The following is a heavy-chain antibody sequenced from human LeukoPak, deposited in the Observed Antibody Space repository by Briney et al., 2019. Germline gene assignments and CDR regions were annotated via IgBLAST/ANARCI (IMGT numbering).Heavy chain of an antibody. CDR2: ISWNSGSI. Sequence: PGRSLRLSCAASGFTFDDNAMHWVRQVPGKGLEWVSGISWNSGSIGYADSVKGRFTISRDNAKNSLYLQMNSLRTEDTAFYYCAKGPIAVTGTDFDYWGQGTLVTVSS. CDR1: GFTFDDNA. CDR3: AKGPIAVTGTDFDY. J-gene: IGHJ4*02. D-gene: IGHD6-19*01. V-gene: IGHV3-9*01.